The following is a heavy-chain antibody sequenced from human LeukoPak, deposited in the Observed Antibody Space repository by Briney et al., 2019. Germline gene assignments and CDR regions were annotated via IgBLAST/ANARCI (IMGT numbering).Heavy chain of an antibody. CDR1: GGSVSSSSYY. CDR2: IYYSGST. CDR3: ARQAFCSGSSCNPFDY. D-gene: IGHD2-15*01. J-gene: IGHJ4*02. V-gene: IGHV4-61*01. Sequence: PSETLSLTCTVSGGSVSSSSYYWGWIRQPPGKGLEWIGYIYYSGSTNYNPSLKSRVTISIDTSKSQFSLKLSSVTAADTAVYYCARQAFCSGSSCNPFDYWGQGTLVTVSS.